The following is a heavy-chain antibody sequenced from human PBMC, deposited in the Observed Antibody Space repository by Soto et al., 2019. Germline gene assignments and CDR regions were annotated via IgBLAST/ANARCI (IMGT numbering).Heavy chain of an antibody. CDR1: GGSISTYY. J-gene: IGHJ5*02. CDR2: ILYSGST. D-gene: IGHD7-27*01. CDR3: ARGGGTGNWFDP. Sequence: LSLTCTVSGGSISTYYWIWIRQAPGKGLEWIGYILYSGSTNYNPSLYSRVTMALDTSKNQFSLKLSSVTTADMAVYYCARGGGTGNWFDPWSQGSLVTVSS. V-gene: IGHV4-59*01.